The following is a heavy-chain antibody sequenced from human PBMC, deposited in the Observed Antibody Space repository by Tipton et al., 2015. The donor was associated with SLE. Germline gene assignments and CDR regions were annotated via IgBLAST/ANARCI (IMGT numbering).Heavy chain of an antibody. CDR2: VYHSGST. Sequence: TLSLTCAVSGYSISSGYYWGWIRQPPGKGLEWIGSVYHSGSTYYNPSLKSRVTISVDTSKNQFSLKLSSVTAADTAVYDCARVGGSSWFSYFDYWGQGTLVTVSS. CDR1: GYSISSGYY. V-gene: IGHV4-38-2*01. CDR3: ARVGGSSWFSYFDY. J-gene: IGHJ4*02. D-gene: IGHD6-13*01.